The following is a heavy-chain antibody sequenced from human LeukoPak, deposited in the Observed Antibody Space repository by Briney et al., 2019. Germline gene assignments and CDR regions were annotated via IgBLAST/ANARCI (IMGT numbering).Heavy chain of an antibody. J-gene: IGHJ4*02. Sequence: GASVKVSCKASGYTFTSYGISWVRQAPGQGLEWMGWISAYNGNTNYAQKLQGRVTMTTDTSTSTAYMELRSLRSDDTAVYYCARVGYKAVAGTGTYYFDYWGQGTLVTVS. CDR3: ARVGYKAVAGTGTYYFDY. V-gene: IGHV1-18*01. D-gene: IGHD6-19*01. CDR1: GYTFTSYG. CDR2: ISAYNGNT.